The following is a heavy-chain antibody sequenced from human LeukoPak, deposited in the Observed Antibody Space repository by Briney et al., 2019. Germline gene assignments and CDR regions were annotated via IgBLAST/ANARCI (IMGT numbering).Heavy chain of an antibody. Sequence: ASVKGSCKASGYTFTNDGVTWVREAPVQGLEWVGWISGYQGSTKYAQNIQGRVTMTIDTYTSTAHTHLTSLRSADTPIYFCARSALGTIPAVPFNSWGHGTLVAVSS. V-gene: IGHV1-18*01. CDR3: ARSALGTIPAVPFNS. CDR2: ISGYQGST. CDR1: GYTFTNDG. J-gene: IGHJ5*01. D-gene: IGHD5-24*01.